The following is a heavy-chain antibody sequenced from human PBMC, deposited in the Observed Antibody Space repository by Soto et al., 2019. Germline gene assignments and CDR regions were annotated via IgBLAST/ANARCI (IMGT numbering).Heavy chain of an antibody. CDR2: INHSGST. V-gene: IGHV4-34*01. CDR1: GGSFSGYY. J-gene: IGHJ4*02. CDR3: AGGTKSVVTPY. Sequence: SETLSLTCAVYGGSFSGYYWSWIRQPPGKGLEWIGEINHSGSTNYNPSRKSRVTISVDTSKNHFSLTLCSVPAAATAVDSGAGGTKSVVTPYWGQGTLGT. D-gene: IGHD1-26*01.